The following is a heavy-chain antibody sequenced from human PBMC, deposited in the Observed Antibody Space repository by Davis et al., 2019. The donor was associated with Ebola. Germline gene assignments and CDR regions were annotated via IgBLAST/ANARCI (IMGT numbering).Heavy chain of an antibody. CDR2: IKADGSAK. J-gene: IGHJ4*02. Sequence: GESLKISCAASGFTFSSYSMNWVRQAPGKGLEWVATIKADGSAKYYVDSVKGRFTISRDNVKNSLYLQMDSLRAEDTAVYYCARWASVGYWGQGTLVTVSS. V-gene: IGHV3-7*01. CDR1: GFTFSSYS. D-gene: IGHD1-26*01. CDR3: ARWASVGY.